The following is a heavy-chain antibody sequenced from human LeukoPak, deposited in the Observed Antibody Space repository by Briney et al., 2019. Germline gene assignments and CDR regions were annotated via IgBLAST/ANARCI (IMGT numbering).Heavy chain of an antibody. CDR3: ARSAMIVVTYYFDY. CDR2: VYSGGHT. CDR1: GLIFSNNY. V-gene: IGHV3-53*01. Sequence: GGSLRLSCAASGLIFSNNYMSWVRQAPGKGLEWVSIVYSGGHTYYAGSVKGRFTISRDKSKNTLYLQMSSLRAEDTAVYYCARSAMIVVTYYFDYWGQGTLVTVSS. D-gene: IGHD3-22*01. J-gene: IGHJ4*02.